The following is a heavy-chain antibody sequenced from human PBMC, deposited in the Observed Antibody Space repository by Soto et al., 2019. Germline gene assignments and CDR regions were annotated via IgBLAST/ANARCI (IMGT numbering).Heavy chain of an antibody. J-gene: IGHJ4*02. V-gene: IGHV3-7*03. D-gene: IGHD2-2*01. Sequence: PGGSLRLSCAASGFTFSNYWMSWVRQAPGKGLQWVAHIRQDGSEKCYLDSVKGRFTISRDNAKKSVYLQLNSLRAEDTAVYYCARDVAYCSSTTCPQIFDYWGQGALVTVSS. CDR2: IRQDGSEK. CDR1: GFTFSNYW. CDR3: ARDVAYCSSTTCPQIFDY.